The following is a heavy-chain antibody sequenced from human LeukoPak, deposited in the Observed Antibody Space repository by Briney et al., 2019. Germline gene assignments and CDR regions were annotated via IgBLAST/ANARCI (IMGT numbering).Heavy chain of an antibody. J-gene: IGHJ4*02. CDR1: GYIFTSYW. CDR3: ARRLGTTEDFDY. CDR2: IDPSDSYT. Sequence: PGESLKISCEGSGYIFTSYWINWVRQMPGKGLEWMGTIDPSDSYTNYSPSFQGHVTISADKSVSTAYLQWSSLKASDTAMYYCARRLGTTEDFDYWGQGTLVTVSS. V-gene: IGHV5-10-1*01. D-gene: IGHD1-7*01.